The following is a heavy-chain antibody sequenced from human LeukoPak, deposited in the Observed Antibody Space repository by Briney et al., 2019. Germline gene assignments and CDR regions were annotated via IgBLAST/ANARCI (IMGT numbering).Heavy chain of an antibody. D-gene: IGHD5-18*01. CDR3: ARQWIQLWLIDY. CDR1: GFIFSSYG. CDR2: IWYDGSNK. V-gene: IGHV3-33*01. Sequence: GGSLRLSCAACGFIFSSYGMHWVRQAPGKGLEWVAVIWYDGSNKYYADSVKGRFTISRDNSKNTLYLQMNNLRAEDTAVYYCARQWIQLWLIDYWGQGTLVTVSS. J-gene: IGHJ4*02.